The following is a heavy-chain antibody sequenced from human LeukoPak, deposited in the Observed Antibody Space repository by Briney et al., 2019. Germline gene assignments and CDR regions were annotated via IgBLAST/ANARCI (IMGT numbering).Heavy chain of an antibody. CDR2: SNPNSGGT. D-gene: IGHD2-2*01. Sequence: ASVKVSCKASGGTFSSYAISWVRQAPGQGLEWMGWSNPNSGGTNYSQKFQGRGTMTRDTSISTAYMELSRLRSDHTAVYYCARDVYYCSSTSCYADYFDYWGQGTLVTVSS. CDR3: ARDVYYCSSTSCYADYFDY. CDR1: GGTFSSYA. V-gene: IGHV1-2*02. J-gene: IGHJ4*02.